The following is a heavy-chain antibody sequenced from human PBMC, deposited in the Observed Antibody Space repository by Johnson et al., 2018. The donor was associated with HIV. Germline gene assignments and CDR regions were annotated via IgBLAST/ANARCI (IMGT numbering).Heavy chain of an antibody. Sequence: VQLVESGGGLVQPGGSLRLSCAASGFTFSSYAMNWVRHVPGKGLEWVANIKQDGSEKYYLDSVKGRFTISRDNAKNTLYLQMNSLRAEDTAVYYCARVGPRSRDAFDIWGQGTMVTVSS. CDR1: GFTFSSYA. V-gene: IGHV3-7*01. CDR2: IKQDGSEK. CDR3: ARVGPRSRDAFDI. D-gene: IGHD1-26*01. J-gene: IGHJ3*02.